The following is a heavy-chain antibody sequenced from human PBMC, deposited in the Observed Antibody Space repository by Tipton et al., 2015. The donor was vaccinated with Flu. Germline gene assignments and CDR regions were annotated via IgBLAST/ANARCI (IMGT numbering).Heavy chain of an antibody. CDR1: GDSVASDYY. CDR3: ARDPSLGMPEYFDY. D-gene: IGHD2-2*01. CDR2: SYHSGNT. J-gene: IGHJ4*02. Sequence: LRLSCSVSGDSVASDYYWGWIRQSPGKGLEWIGNSYHSGNTYYNPTLKSRVTISVDRSKNQFSLKLISVTAADTAVYYCARDPSLGMPEYFDYWGQGTLVTASS. V-gene: IGHV4-38-2*02.